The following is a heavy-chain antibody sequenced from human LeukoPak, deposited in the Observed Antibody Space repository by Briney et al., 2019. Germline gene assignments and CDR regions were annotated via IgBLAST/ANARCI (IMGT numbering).Heavy chain of an antibody. J-gene: IGHJ4*02. CDR2: FYYSGST. CDR1: GGSFSSSRYY. Sequence: SETLSLTCTVSGGSFSSSRYYWGWIRQPPGKGLGWIGSFYYSGSTYYNPSLKSRVSISVDTSKNQFSLRLTSVTAADTALYYCAGTREYSPLELPYWGQGTLVTVSS. V-gene: IGHV4-39*01. D-gene: IGHD5-12*01. CDR3: AGTREYSPLELPY.